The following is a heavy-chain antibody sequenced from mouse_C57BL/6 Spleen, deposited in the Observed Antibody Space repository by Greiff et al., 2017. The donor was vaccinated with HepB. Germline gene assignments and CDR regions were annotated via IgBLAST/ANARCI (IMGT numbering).Heavy chain of an antibody. CDR2: IYPGSGNT. V-gene: IGHV1-66*01. Sequence: QVQLQQSGPELVKPGASVKISCKASGYSFTSYYIHWVKQRPVQGLEWIGWIYPGSGNTKYNEKFKGKATLTADTSSSTAYMQLSSLTSEDSAVYYCVTTVVAKNAMDYWGQGTSVTVSS. D-gene: IGHD1-1*01. CDR3: VTTVVAKNAMDY. J-gene: IGHJ4*01. CDR1: GYSFTSYY.